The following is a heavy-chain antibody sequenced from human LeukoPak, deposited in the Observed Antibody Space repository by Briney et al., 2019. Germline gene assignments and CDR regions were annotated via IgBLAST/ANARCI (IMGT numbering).Heavy chain of an antibody. CDR1: IASVSTDAYS. D-gene: IGHD1-26*01. Sequence: SETLSLTCTVSIASVSTDAYSWNWIRQPPGRGLEWIGSIYYSGSTNYNPSLTSRVTISVDTSKNQFSLKLSSVTAADTAVYYCARGRGNYVRWWFDPWGQGTLVPVSS. CDR3: ARGRGNYVRWWFDP. V-gene: IGHV4-61*08. CDR2: IYYSGST. J-gene: IGHJ5*02.